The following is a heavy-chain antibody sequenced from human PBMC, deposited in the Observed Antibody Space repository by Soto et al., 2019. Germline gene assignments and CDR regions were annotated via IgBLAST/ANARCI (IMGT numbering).Heavy chain of an antibody. CDR1: GYTFISYG. D-gene: IGHD6-13*01. CDR2: ISAHNGNT. CDR3: ARDWRSTNYYYYGMDV. Sequence: ASVKVSCKASGYTFISYGISWVRQAPGQGLEWMGWISAHNGNTNYAQKLQGRVTMTTDTSTSTAYMELRSLRSDDTAVYYCARDWRSTNYYYYGMDVWGQGTTVTVSS. V-gene: IGHV1-18*01. J-gene: IGHJ6*02.